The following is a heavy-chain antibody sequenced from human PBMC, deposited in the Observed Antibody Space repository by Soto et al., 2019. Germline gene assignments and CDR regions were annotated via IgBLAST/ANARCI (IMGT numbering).Heavy chain of an antibody. CDR3: ARSIAVHYYYYMDV. J-gene: IGHJ6*03. CDR2: IYYSGST. CDR1: GGSISSSSYY. V-gene: IGHV4-39*01. Sequence: PEETLSLTCTVSGGSISSSSYYWGWIRQPPGKGLEWIGSIYYSGSTYYNPSLKSRVTISVDTSKNQFSLKLSSVTAADTAAYYCARSIAVHYYYYMDVWGKGTTVTVSS. D-gene: IGHD6-6*01.